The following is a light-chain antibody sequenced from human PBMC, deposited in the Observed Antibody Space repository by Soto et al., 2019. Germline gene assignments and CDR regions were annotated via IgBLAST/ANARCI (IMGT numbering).Light chain of an antibody. CDR3: QVWDTNSDYV. J-gene: IGLJ1*01. V-gene: IGLV3-21*02. CDR1: NIGGKN. CDR2: DDS. Sequence: SYELTQPPSVSVAPGQTATVSCGGNNIGGKNVPWYQQKPGQAPVLVVYDDSDRPPGIPERFSGSNSGNMATLTISRVEAGDEADYYCQVWDTNSDYVFGSGTKVTVL.